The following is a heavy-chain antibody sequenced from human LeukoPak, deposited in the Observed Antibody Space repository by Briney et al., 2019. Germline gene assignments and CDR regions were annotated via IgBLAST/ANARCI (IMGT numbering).Heavy chain of an antibody. CDR3: ARGVEAAAGTNNWFDP. Sequence: PSETLSLTCAVYGGSFSGYYWSWIRQPPGKGLEWIGEINHSGSTNYNPSLKSRVTISVDTSKNQFSLKLSSVTAADTAVYYCARGVEAAAGTNNWFDPWGQGTLVTVSS. V-gene: IGHV4-34*01. CDR1: GGSFSGYY. CDR2: INHSGST. J-gene: IGHJ5*02. D-gene: IGHD6-13*01.